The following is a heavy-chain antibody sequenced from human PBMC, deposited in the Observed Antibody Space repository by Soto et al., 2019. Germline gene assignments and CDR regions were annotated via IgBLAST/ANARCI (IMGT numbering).Heavy chain of an antibody. D-gene: IGHD3-10*01. CDR1: GFTFNNYA. Sequence: EVQLLESGGGLVQPGGSLRLSCAASGFTFNNYAMTWVRQAPGKGLEWVSAISGGGDTASYEDSVKGRFTVSRDGSKNTLYVQMSSLRAEDTALYYCAKGRGGSGSLTPRVDFWGQGTLVIVSS. V-gene: IGHV3-23*01. J-gene: IGHJ4*02. CDR3: AKGRGGSGSLTPRVDF. CDR2: ISGGGDTA.